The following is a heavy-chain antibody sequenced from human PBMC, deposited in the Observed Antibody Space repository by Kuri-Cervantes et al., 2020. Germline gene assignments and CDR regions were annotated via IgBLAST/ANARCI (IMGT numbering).Heavy chain of an antibody. CDR3: ASRGTDSSWYRNPYYYYYYGMDV. V-gene: IGHV3-11*01. J-gene: IGHJ6*01. Sequence: GGSLRLSCAASGFTFSAYYMSWIRQAPGKGLEWVSYISSSRSTIYYADSVKGRFTISRDNAKNSLYLQMNSLRAEDTAVYYCASRGTDSSWYRNPYYYYYYGMDVWGQGTTVTVSS. CDR1: GFTFSAYY. CDR2: ISSSRSTI. D-gene: IGHD6-13*01.